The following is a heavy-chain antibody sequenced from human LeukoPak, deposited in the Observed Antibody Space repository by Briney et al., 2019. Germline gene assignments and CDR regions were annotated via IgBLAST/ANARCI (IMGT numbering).Heavy chain of an antibody. CDR1: GWSFSNYY. V-gene: IGHV4-34*01. J-gene: IGHJ6*03. D-gene: IGHD1-7*01. CDR3: ASRWNYGRNYYIDV. Sequence: PSETLSLTCAVYGWSFSNYYWSWIRQPPGKGLEWIGEINDSGRINYNPSLMSRVTVSVDTSKNQFSLRLTSVTATDTAVYYCASRWNYGRNYYIDVWGNGATVSVSS. CDR2: INDSGRI.